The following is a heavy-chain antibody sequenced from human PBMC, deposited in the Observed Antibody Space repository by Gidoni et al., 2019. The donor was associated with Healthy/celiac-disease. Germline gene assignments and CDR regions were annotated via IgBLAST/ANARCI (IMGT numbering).Heavy chain of an antibody. CDR2: INHSGST. V-gene: IGHV4-34*01. J-gene: IGHJ4*02. D-gene: IGHD2-2*01. CDR1: GGFFSVYY. Sequence: QVQLQQWGAGLLTPSETLSLTCAAFGGFFSVYYWSWIRQPPGKGLEWIGEINHSGSTNYNPSLKSRVTISVDTSKNQFSLKLSSVTAADTAVYYCARGGGYCSSTSCPTSDFDYWGQGTLVTVSS. CDR3: ARGGGYCSSTSCPTSDFDY.